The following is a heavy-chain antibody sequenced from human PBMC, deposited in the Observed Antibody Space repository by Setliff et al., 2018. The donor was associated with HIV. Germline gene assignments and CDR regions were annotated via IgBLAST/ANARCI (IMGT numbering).Heavy chain of an antibody. CDR3: ARGSILTGYAYDY. Sequence: ASVKVSCKASGYTFTGYYMHWVRQAPGRGLEWMGWINPNSGGTNYAQKFQGWVTMTRDTSISTAYMELSRLRSDDTAVYYCARGSILTGYAYDYWGQGTLVTVSS. V-gene: IGHV1-2*04. J-gene: IGHJ4*02. CDR2: INPNSGGT. CDR1: GYTFTGYY. D-gene: IGHD3-9*01.